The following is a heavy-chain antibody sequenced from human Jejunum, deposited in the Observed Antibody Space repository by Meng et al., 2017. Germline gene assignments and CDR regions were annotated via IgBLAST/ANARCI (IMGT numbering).Heavy chain of an antibody. CDR3: ARVILYSGSYYFDF. V-gene: IGHV4-61*01. D-gene: IGHD1-26*01. Sequence: QVELQESGPGLVRPSETLSLTCAVSGDCVRSDNYYWIWIRQPLRQGLGWCGYVYYSGETDYNPSLKRRVTISIEKSTNQFSLRLNTVTPADTAVYYCARVILYSGSYYFDFWGQGTLVTVSS. J-gene: IGHJ4*02. CDR2: VYYSGET. CDR1: GDCVRSDNYY.